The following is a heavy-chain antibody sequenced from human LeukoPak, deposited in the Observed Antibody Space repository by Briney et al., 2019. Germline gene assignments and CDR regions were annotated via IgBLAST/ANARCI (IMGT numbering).Heavy chain of an antibody. CDR2: ISAYTGST. CDR1: GYTFINYG. J-gene: IGHJ3*02. V-gene: IGHV1-18*03. CDR3: ARTVGATGAFDI. D-gene: IGHD1-26*01. Sequence: ASVKVSCKASGYTFINYGLTWVRQAPGQGFEWMGWISAYTGSTNYVQKLQGRVTMPTDPSTSTAYMDLRSLRSDDMAVYYCARTVGATGAFDIWGQGTMVIVSS.